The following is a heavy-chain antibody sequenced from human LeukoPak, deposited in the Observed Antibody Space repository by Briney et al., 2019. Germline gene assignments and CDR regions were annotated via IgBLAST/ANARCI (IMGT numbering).Heavy chain of an antibody. J-gene: IGHJ4*02. CDR3: AREGRGAAAGMDY. CDR2: IYYSGST. Sequence: SETLSLTCTVSGGSINNYYWSWVRQPPGKGLEWIGYIYYSGSTNYNPSLKSRVTISVDTSKNQFSLNLSSVTAADTAVYYRAREGRGAAAGMDYWGQGTLVTVSS. CDR1: GGSINNYY. V-gene: IGHV4-59*01. D-gene: IGHD6-13*01.